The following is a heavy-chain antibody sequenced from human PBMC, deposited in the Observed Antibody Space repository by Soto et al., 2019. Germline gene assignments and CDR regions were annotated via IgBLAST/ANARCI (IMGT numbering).Heavy chain of an antibody. CDR3: ARDSSAGVDY. Sequence: QVQLQESGPGLVKPSETLSLTCTVSGGSISSYYWSWIRQPPGKGLEWIGYIYYSGSTNYNPSLKSRVTISVDTSKNQFSLKLSSVTAAVTAVYYCARDSSAGVDYWGQGTLVTVSS. J-gene: IGHJ4*02. CDR1: GGSISSYY. V-gene: IGHV4-59*01. CDR2: IYYSGST. D-gene: IGHD6-6*01.